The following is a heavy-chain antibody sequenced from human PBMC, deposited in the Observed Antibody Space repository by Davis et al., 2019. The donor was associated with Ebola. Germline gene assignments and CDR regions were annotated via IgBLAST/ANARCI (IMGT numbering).Heavy chain of an antibody. Sequence: GESLKISCAASGFPFSSYAMSWVRQAPGKGLEWVSAISGSGGSTYYADSVKGRFTISRDNSKNTLYLQMNSLRAEDTAVYYCAKGWTTLHHYGMDVWGQGTTVTVSS. D-gene: IGHD4-17*01. J-gene: IGHJ6*02. CDR3: AKGWTTLHHYGMDV. CDR1: GFPFSSYA. CDR2: ISGSGGST. V-gene: IGHV3-23*01.